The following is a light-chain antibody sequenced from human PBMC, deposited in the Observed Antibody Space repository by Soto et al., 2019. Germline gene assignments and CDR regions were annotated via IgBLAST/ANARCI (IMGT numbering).Light chain of an antibody. J-gene: IGKJ1*01. Sequence: IQMTQSPSTLSASVGDRVTFTCRASQTISTWLAWYQQKPGEAPKLLIYKASTLEVGVPSRFSASGCGTELTLSITALQPAAFPTYSCQRYNSYSRTLGQGTK. V-gene: IGKV1-5*03. CDR2: KAS. CDR3: QRYNSYSRT. CDR1: QTISTW.